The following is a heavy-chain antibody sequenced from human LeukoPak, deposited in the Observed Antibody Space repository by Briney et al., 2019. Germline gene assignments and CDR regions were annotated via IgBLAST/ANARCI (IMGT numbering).Heavy chain of an antibody. D-gene: IGHD2-15*01. Sequence: SETLSLTCAVYGGSFSGYYWSWIRQPPGKGLEWIGEINHSGSTNYNPSLKSRVTISVDTSKNQFSLKLSSVTAADAAVYYCARERNHLGYCGGGSCYGSYYFDYWGQGTLVTVSS. CDR1: GGSFSGYY. CDR2: INHSGST. J-gene: IGHJ4*02. V-gene: IGHV4-34*01. CDR3: ARERNHLGYCGGGSCYGSYYFDY.